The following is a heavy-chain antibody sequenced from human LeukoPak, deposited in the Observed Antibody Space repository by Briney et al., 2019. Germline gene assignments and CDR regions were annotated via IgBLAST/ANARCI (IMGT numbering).Heavy chain of an antibody. Sequence: SETLSLTCTVSGGSISSYYWSWIRQPQGKGLEWIGYIYYSGSTNYNPSLKSRVTISVDTSKNQFSLKLSSVTAADTAVYYCARRVGATKAYYYGMDVWGQGTTVTVSS. J-gene: IGHJ6*02. CDR3: ARRVGATKAYYYGMDV. D-gene: IGHD1-26*01. V-gene: IGHV4-59*08. CDR1: GGSISSYY. CDR2: IYYSGST.